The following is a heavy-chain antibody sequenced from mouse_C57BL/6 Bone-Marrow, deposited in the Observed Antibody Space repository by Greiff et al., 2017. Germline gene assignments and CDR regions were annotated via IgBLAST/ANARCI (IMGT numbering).Heavy chain of an antibody. CDR1: GYTFTSYW. Sequence: VQLQQPGAELVMPGASVKLSCKASGYTFTSYWMHWVKQRPGQGLEWIGEIDPSDSYTNYNQKFKGKSTLTVDKSSSTAYMQRSSLTSEDSAVYYCARGLFAYWGQVTLVTVSA. CDR3: ARGLFAY. CDR2: IDPSDSYT. J-gene: IGHJ3*01. V-gene: IGHV1-69*01.